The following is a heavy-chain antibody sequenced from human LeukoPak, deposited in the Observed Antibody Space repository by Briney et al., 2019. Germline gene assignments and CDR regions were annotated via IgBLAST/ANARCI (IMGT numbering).Heavy chain of an antibody. V-gene: IGHV4-34*01. D-gene: IGHD3-22*01. CDR1: GGSFSGYY. CDR2: INHSGST. CDR3: ARGSYDSSGYYPWYFDY. Sequence: KPSETLSLTCAVYGGSFSGYYWSWIRQPPGKGLEWIGEINHSGSTNYNPSLKSRVTISVDTSKNQFSLKLSSVTAADTAVYYCARGSYDSSGYYPWYFDYWGQGTLVTVSS. J-gene: IGHJ4*02.